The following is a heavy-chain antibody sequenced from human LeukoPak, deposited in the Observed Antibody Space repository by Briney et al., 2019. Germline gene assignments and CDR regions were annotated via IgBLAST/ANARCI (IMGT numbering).Heavy chain of an antibody. CDR2: ISSNGGST. Sequence: GRSLRLSCAASAFTFSSYAMHWVRQAPGKGLEYVSAISSNGGSTYYANSVKGRFTISRDNSKNTLYLQMGSLRAEDMAVYYCARGGLVFGSGSYYLYWGQGTLVTVSS. CDR1: AFTFSSYA. CDR3: ARGGLVFGSGSYYLY. J-gene: IGHJ4*02. D-gene: IGHD3-10*01. V-gene: IGHV3-64*01.